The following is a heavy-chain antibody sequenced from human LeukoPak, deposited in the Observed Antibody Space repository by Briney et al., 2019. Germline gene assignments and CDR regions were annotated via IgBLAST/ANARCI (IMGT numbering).Heavy chain of an antibody. J-gene: IGHJ4*02. V-gene: IGHV3-66*01. CDR1: GFTVSSNY. Sequence: GGSLRLSCAASGFTVSSNYMSWVRQAPGKGLEWVSVIYSDGNTYYADSVKGRFTISRDNSKNTLYLQMNSLRAEDTAVYYCARGGGYGSGSYLDYWGQGTLVTASS. CDR3: ARGGGYGSGSYLDY. D-gene: IGHD3-10*01. CDR2: IYSDGNT.